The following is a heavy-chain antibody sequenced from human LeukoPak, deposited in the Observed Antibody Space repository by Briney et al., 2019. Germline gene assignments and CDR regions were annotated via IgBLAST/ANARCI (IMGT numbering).Heavy chain of an antibody. Sequence: GGSLRLSCAASGFTFSSYGMHWVRQAPGKGLEWVSSISSSSSYIYYADSVKGRFTISRDNAKNSLYLQMNSLRAEDTAVYYCAREGQAGPFDYWGQGTLVTVSS. CDR2: ISSSSSYI. V-gene: IGHV3-21*01. CDR3: AREGQAGPFDY. D-gene: IGHD6-13*01. J-gene: IGHJ4*02. CDR1: GFTFSSYG.